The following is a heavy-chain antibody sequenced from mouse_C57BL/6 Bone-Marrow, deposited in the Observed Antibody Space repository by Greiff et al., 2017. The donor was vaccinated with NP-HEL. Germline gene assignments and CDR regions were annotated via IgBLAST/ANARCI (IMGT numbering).Heavy chain of an antibody. CDR2: IDPSDSET. J-gene: IGHJ4*01. Sequence: QVQLQQPGAELVRPGSSVELSCKASGYTFTSYWMHWVKQRPIQGLEWIGNIDPSDSETHYNQKFKDKATLTVDKSSSTAYMQLSSLTSEDSAVYYCARRGMILPYAMDYWGQGTSVTVSS. CDR1: GYTFTSYW. CDR3: ARRGMILPYAMDY. V-gene: IGHV1-52*01. D-gene: IGHD2-4*01.